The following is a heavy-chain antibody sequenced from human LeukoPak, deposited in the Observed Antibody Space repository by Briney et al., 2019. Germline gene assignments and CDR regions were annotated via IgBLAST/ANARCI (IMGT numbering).Heavy chain of an antibody. CDR2: INHSGST. Sequence: PSETLSLTCAVYGGSFSGYYWSWIRQPPGKGLEWIGEINHSGSTNYNPSLKSRVTISVDTSKNQFSLKLSSVTAADTAVYYCARGLIGTGYPDYWGQGTLVTVSS. CDR3: ARGLIGTGYPDY. CDR1: GGSFSGYY. V-gene: IGHV4-34*01. D-gene: IGHD3/OR15-3a*01. J-gene: IGHJ4*02.